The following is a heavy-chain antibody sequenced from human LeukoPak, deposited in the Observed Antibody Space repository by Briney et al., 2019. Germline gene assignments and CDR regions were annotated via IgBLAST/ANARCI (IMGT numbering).Heavy chain of an antibody. D-gene: IGHD6-6*01. J-gene: IGHJ6*03. CDR3: ARDEYSSSTTYYYYYMDV. CDR1: GFTFSSYE. V-gene: IGHV3-48*03. Sequence: GGSLRLSCAASGFTFSSYEMNWVRQAPGKGLEWVSYISSSSSTIYYADSVKGRFTISRDNAKNSLYLQMNSLRAEDTAVYYCARDEYSSSTTYYYYYMDVWGKGTTVTVSS. CDR2: ISSSSSTI.